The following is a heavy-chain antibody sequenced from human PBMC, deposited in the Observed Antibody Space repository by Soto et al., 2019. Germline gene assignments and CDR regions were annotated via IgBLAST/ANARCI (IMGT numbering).Heavy chain of an antibody. D-gene: IGHD2-15*01. CDR1: GYTFTNFG. V-gene: IGHV1-18*01. CDR3: ARGGTPMHY. CDR2: ISAYNGNT. J-gene: IGHJ4*02. Sequence: QVQLVQSGAEVKKPGASVKVSCKASGYTFTNFGISWVRQAPGQGLEWMGWISAYNGNTNYAQNFQGRATMTTDTCTSTAYMELRGLRSEDTAVYYCARGGTPMHYWGQGTLVTVSS.